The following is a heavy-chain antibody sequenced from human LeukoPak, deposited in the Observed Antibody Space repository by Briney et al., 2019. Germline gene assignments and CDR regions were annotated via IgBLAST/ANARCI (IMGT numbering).Heavy chain of an antibody. V-gene: IGHV3-53*05. CDR3: AREDDY. J-gene: IGHJ4*02. CDR1: GFAVGSNY. CDR2: IYSGGAI. Sequence: GGSLRLSCVASGFAVGSNYMSWVRQAPGKGLEWVSLIYSGGAIRYADSVKGRFTISRDNSKNTLYLQMNSLRAEDTAVYYCAREDDYWGQGTLVTVSS.